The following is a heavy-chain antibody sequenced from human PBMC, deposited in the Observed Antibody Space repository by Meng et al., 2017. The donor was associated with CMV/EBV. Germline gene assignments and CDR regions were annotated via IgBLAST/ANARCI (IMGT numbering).Heavy chain of an antibody. D-gene: IGHD3-22*01. CDR1: GGTFSSYA. Sequence: SVKVSCKASGGTFSSYAISWVRQAPGQGLEWMGGIIPILGIANYAQKFQGRVTITADESTSTAYMELSSLRSEDTAVYYCARSRGDVITMMRGWYFDLWGRGTLVTVSS. CDR3: ARSRGDVITMMRGWYFDL. V-gene: IGHV1-69*10. CDR2: IIPILGIA. J-gene: IGHJ2*01.